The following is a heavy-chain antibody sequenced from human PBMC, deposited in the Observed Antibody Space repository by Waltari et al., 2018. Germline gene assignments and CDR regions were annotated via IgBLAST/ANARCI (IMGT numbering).Heavy chain of an antibody. V-gene: IGHV4-39*07. J-gene: IGHJ3*02. CDR3: ARGSIYNAFDI. D-gene: IGHD2-2*02. CDR1: GGSISSSSSY. Sequence: QLQLQESGPGLVKPSETLSLTCTVPGGSISSSSSYWGWIRQPPGKGLEWIGSIYYSGSTYYNPSLKSRVTISVDTSKNQFSLKLSSVTAADTAVYYCARGSIYNAFDIWGQGTMVTVSS. CDR2: IYYSGST.